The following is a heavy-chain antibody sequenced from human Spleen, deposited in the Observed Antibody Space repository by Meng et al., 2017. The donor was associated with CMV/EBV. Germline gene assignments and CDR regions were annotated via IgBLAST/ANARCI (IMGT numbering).Heavy chain of an antibody. V-gene: IGHV3-7*04. CDR1: GFTFSSYW. CDR2: IKEDGSEK. Sequence: GESLKISCTASGFTFSSYWMDWVRQAPGKGLEWVANIKEDGSEKNYVDSVKGRFAISRDNAKNSLYLQMNGLRVEDTAVYYCARGDRDWEQLPLDYWGQGTLVTVSS. J-gene: IGHJ4*02. CDR3: ARGDRDWEQLPLDY. D-gene: IGHD1/OR15-1a*01.